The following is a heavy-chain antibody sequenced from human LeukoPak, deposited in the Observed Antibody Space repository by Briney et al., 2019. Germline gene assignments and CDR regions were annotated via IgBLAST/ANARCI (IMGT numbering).Heavy chain of an antibody. CDR3: AKDRTVVVPALDY. Sequence: GRSLRLSCAASGFTFSSYGMHWVRQAPGKGLEWVAVISYDGSNKYYADSVKGRFTISRDNSKNTLYLQMNSLRAEDTAVYYCAKDRTVVVPALDYWGQGTLVTVSS. CDR2: ISYDGSNK. J-gene: IGHJ4*02. CDR1: GFTFSSYG. D-gene: IGHD2-2*01. V-gene: IGHV3-30*18.